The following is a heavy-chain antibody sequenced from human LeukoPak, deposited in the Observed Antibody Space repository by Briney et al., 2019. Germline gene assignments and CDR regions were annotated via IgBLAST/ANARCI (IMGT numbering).Heavy chain of an antibody. CDR2: IYYSGST. CDR1: GGSISSSSYY. Sequence: SETLSLTCTVSGGSISSSSYYWGWIRQPPGKGLEWIGSIYYSGSTNYNPSLKSRVTISVDTSKNQFSLKLGSVTAADTAVYYCARQRRSGDDAFDIWGQGTMVTVSS. CDR3: ARQRRSGDDAFDI. J-gene: IGHJ3*02. V-gene: IGHV4-39*01. D-gene: IGHD2-21*02.